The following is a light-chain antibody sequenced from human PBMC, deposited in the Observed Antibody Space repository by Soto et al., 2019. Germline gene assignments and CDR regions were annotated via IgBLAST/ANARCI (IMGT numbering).Light chain of an antibody. Sequence: DIQVTQSPSFLSASVGDRVTITCRASQGISSYLAWYQQKPGKAPKLLIYAASTLQSGVPSRFSGSGSGTEFTLTISSLQPEDFATYYCQQLNSYPRTFGGGTKVDIK. CDR3: QQLNSYPRT. CDR2: AAS. V-gene: IGKV1-9*01. CDR1: QGISSY. J-gene: IGKJ4*01.